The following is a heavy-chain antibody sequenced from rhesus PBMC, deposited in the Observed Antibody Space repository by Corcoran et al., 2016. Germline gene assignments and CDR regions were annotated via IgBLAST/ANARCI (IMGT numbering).Heavy chain of an antibody. Sequence: EVQLVESGGGLVQPGGSLRLSCAASGFTFSSYGMHWVRQAPGKGLEWVAVISYDGNKKYYADYEKDRFNISRDNSKNMLYLKMNNLKLEDTAVYYCARGRVIRHFDYWGQGVLVTVSS. D-gene: IGHD3-34*01. CDR1: GFTFSSYG. CDR3: ARGRVIRHFDY. V-gene: IGHV3-54*02. J-gene: IGHJ4*01. CDR2: ISYDGNKK.